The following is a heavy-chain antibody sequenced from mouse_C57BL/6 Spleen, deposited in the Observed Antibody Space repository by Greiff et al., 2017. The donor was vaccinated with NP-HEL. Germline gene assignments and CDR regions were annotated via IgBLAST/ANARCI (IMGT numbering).Heavy chain of an antibody. CDR1: GFTFSSYA. V-gene: IGHV5-9-1*02. CDR3: TRGVRSYAMGY. CDR2: ISSGGDYI. J-gene: IGHJ4*01. Sequence: EVMLVESGEGLVKPGGSLKLPCAASGFTFSSYAMSWVRQTPEKRLEWVAYISSGGDYIYYADTVKGRFTISRDNARNTLYLQMSSLKSEDTAMYYCTRGVRSYAMGYWGQGTSVTVSS.